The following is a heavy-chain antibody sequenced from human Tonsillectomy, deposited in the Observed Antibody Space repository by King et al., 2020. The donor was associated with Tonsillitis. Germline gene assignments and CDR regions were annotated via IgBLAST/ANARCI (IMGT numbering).Heavy chain of an antibody. V-gene: IGHV1-18*04. D-gene: IGHD6-13*01. CDR1: GYTFTNYG. J-gene: IGHJ3*01. CDR2: ISVYNGNT. Sequence: QLVQSGAEVKKPGASVKVSCQASGYTFTNYGITWVRQAPGQGPEWMGWISVYNGNTENAQKFQGRVTMTTDTTTSTAYLELRSLRSDDTAVYYCASDRLGIATGLDSKQTFDVWGQGTTVIVTS. CDR3: ASDRLGIATGLDSKQTFDV.